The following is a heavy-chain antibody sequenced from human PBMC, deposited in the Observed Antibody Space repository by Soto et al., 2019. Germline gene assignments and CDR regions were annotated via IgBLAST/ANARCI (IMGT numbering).Heavy chain of an antibody. CDR2: INHSGST. V-gene: IGHV4-34*01. J-gene: IGHJ4*02. Sequence: QVQLQQWGAGLLKPSETLSLTCAVYGGSFSGYYWSWIRQPPGKGLEWIGEINHSGSTNYNPSLKSRVTTSVDTTKNQVSLKLSSVTAADTAVYYCARGRLLWFGGIRGNVGLDYWGQGTLVTVSS. D-gene: IGHD3-10*01. CDR1: GGSFSGYY. CDR3: ARGRLLWFGGIRGNVGLDY.